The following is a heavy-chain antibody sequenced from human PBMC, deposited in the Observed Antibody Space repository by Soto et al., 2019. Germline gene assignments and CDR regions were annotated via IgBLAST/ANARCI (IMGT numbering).Heavy chain of an antibody. D-gene: IGHD3-3*01. CDR3: AKYLVSDFWSGPYYYYGMDV. CDR1: GFPFDHYT. J-gene: IGHJ6*02. Sequence: PGGSLRLSCSGSGFPFDHYTIHWVRQAPGSGPEFVSAINVNGTDIFYADSVKGRFTISRDNSKNTLYLQMNSLRAEDTAVYYCAKYLVSDFWSGPYYYYGMDVWGQGTTVTVSS. V-gene: IGHV3-64*04. CDR2: INVNGTDI.